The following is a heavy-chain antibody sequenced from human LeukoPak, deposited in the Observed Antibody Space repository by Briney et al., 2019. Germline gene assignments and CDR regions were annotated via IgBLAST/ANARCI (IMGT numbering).Heavy chain of an antibody. J-gene: IGHJ3*02. Sequence: GRSLRLSCAASGFTFDDYAIHWVRQVPGKGLEWVSGISANGGTIGHADSVKGRFTISRDNAKNSLYLQMNSLRAEDTAFYYCAKLPNYYDSSGSRHDAFDIWGQGTMVTVSS. V-gene: IGHV3-9*01. D-gene: IGHD3-22*01. CDR1: GFTFDDYA. CDR2: ISANGGTI. CDR3: AKLPNYYDSSGSRHDAFDI.